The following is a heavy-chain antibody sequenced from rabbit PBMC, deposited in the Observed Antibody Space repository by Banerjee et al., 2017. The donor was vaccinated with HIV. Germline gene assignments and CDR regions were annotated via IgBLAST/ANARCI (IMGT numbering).Heavy chain of an antibody. CDR1: GFDFSSSYY. J-gene: IGHJ4*01. CDR2: IGTGSGST. V-gene: IGHV1S40*01. D-gene: IGHD6-1*01. Sequence: QSLEESGGDLVKPGASLTLTCTASGFDFSSSYYMCWVRQAPGKGLEWIGCIGTGSGSTWYASWAKGRFTISKTSSTTVTLQMTSLTAADTATYFCARDGYNSYGRYIRGNLWGPGTLVTVS. CDR3: ARDGYNSYGRYIRGNL.